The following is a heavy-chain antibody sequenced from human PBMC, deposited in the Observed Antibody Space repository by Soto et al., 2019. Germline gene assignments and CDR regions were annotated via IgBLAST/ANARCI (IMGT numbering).Heavy chain of an antibody. CDR1: GGSIISYY. J-gene: IGHJ4*02. V-gene: IGHV4-59*12. CDR3: AKGGSGYSYANDY. D-gene: IGHD5-18*01. CDR2: IYYSGIT. Sequence: SETLSLTCTVAGGSIISYYWSWIRQPPGKGLEWIGYIYYSGITNYNPSLKSRVTISMDTSENQISLKLSSVTAADTAVYYCAKGGSGYSYANDYWGQGTLVT.